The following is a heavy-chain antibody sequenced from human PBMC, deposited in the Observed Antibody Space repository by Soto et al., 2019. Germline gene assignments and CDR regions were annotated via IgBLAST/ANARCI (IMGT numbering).Heavy chain of an antibody. J-gene: IGHJ4*02. CDR3: ARDDRITVIVADIAL. V-gene: IGHV3-30-3*01. Sequence: PGGSLRLSCAASGFSFSDHAMHWVRRAPGKGLEWVALVAHDGITKYYAGSVKGRFTVSSDKSTNTLFLQMDSLDTEDTGVYYCARDDRITVIVADIALWGRGTLVTFSS. CDR2: VAHDGITK. D-gene: IGHD1-20*01. CDR1: GFSFSDHA.